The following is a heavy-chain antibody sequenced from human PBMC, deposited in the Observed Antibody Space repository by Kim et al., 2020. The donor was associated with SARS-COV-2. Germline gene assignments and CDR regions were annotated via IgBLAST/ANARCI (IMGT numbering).Heavy chain of an antibody. J-gene: IGHJ6*02. D-gene: IGHD3-22*01. CDR1: GGSISSYY. V-gene: IGHV4-59*01. Sequence: SETLSLTCTVSGGSISSYYWSWIRQPPGKGLEWIGYIYYSGSTNYNPSLKSRVTISVDTSKNQFSLKLSSVTAADTAVYYCARSSEYYYYGMDVWGQGTTVTVSS. CDR3: ARSSEYYYYGMDV. CDR2: IYYSGST.